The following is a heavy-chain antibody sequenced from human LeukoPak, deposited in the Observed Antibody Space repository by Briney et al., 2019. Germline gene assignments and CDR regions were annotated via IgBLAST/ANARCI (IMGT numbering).Heavy chain of an antibody. J-gene: IGHJ5*02. V-gene: IGHV3-21*01. CDR2: ISSSSSYI. Sequence: GGSLRLSCAASGFTFSSYSMNWVRQAPGKGLEWVSSISSSSSYIYYADSVKGRFTISRDNAKNSLYLQMNSLRAEDTAVYYCARDLCSSTSCFGGFDPWGQGTLVTVSS. D-gene: IGHD2-2*01. CDR1: GFTFSSYS. CDR3: ARDLCSSTSCFGGFDP.